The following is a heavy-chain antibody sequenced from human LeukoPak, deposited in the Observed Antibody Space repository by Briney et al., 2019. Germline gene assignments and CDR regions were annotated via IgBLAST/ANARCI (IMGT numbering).Heavy chain of an antibody. V-gene: IGHV4-30-4*01. J-gene: IGHJ4*02. D-gene: IGHD3-10*01. CDR1: GGSISSCDYY. Sequence: PSETLSLTCTVSGGSISSCDYYWSWIRQPPGKGLEWIGYIYCSGSTFYNPSLKSRVTISIDTSKDQFSLKLSSVTAADTAVYYCAKDSGGYSWFDCWGQGTVVTVSS. CDR3: AKDSGGYSWFDC. CDR2: IYCSGST.